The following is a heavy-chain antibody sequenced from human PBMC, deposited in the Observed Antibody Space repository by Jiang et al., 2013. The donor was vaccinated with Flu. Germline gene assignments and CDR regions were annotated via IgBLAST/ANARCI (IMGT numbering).Heavy chain of an antibody. D-gene: IGHD6-6*01. CDR2: IYHSGST. Sequence: QPPGKGLEWIGEIYHSGSTNYNPSLKSRVTISVDKSKNQFSLKLSSVTAADTAVYYCARGGAARPRYYFDYVGPGNPGHRLL. V-gene: IGHV4-4*02. J-gene: IGHJ4*02. CDR3: ARGGAARPRYYFDY.